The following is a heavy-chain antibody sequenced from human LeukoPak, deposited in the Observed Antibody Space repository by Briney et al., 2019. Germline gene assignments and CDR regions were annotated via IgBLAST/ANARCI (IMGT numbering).Heavy chain of an antibody. Sequence: GGSLRLSCAASGFTFSSYGMHWVRQAPGKGLEWVSYISSSSSTIYYADSVRGRFTISRDNAENSLYLQMNSLRAEDTAVYFCARVSSTGYAVSSGLYYWGQGALVTVSS. V-gene: IGHV3-48*01. CDR2: ISSSSSTI. D-gene: IGHD3-22*01. CDR3: ARVSSTGYAVSSGLYY. CDR1: GFTFSSYG. J-gene: IGHJ4*02.